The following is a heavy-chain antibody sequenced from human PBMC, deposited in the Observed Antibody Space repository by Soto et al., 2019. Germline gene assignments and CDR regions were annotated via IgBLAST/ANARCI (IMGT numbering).Heavy chain of an antibody. CDR3: ARDRAYGEGPFDY. V-gene: IGHV3-33*01. CDR1: GFTFTSHG. J-gene: IGHJ4*02. Sequence: GGSLRLSCAASGFTFTSHGMHWVRQAPGKGLEWVAVIWFDGNDKYYVDSVKGRFTISRDNSKNTLYLQMNSLRAEDTAVYYCARDRAYGEGPFDYWGQGTLVTVS. CDR2: IWFDGNDK. D-gene: IGHD4-17*01.